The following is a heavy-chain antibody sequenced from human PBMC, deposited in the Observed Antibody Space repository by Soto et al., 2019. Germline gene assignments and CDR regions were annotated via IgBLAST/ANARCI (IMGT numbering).Heavy chain of an antibody. CDR2: IRNKAKSYTS. D-gene: IGHD6-19*01. CDR3: TRVKKAGTTFFDS. CDR1: GFTFSDHY. Sequence: EVQLVESGGGLVQPGGSLRLSCAASGFTFSDHYMDWVRQAPGKGLEWVGRIRNKAKSYTSAYAASVKGRLTFSRDDSKNSVYLQMNNLKIDDTAVYYCTRVKKAGTTFFDSWGQGILVTVSS. V-gene: IGHV3-72*01. J-gene: IGHJ4*02.